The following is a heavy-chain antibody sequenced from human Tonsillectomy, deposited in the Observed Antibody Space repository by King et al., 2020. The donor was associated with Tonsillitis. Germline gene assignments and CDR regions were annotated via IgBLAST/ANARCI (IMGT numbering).Heavy chain of an antibody. CDR1: RFTFSNYD. V-gene: IGHV3-48*04. D-gene: IGHD3-22*01. CDR3: VRDRGNYDSSGWFFYYGMDV. CDR2: IISSSSRI. J-gene: IGHJ6*02. Sequence: QLVQSGGGLVQPGGSLRLSCAASRFTFSNYDMNWVRQAPGRGLEWVSYIISSSSRIYYSDSVRGRFTISRDNAKNSLYLQMNSLRAEDTAVYYCVRDRGNYDSSGWFFYYGMDVWGQGTTVTVSS.